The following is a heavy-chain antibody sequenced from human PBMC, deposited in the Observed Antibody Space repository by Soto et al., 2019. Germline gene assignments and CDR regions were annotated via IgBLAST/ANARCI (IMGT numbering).Heavy chain of an antibody. CDR2: ISYDGSNK. J-gene: IGHJ6*02. Sequence: GGSLRLSCAASGFTFSSYGMHWVRQAPGKGLEWVAVISYDGSNKYYADSVKGRFTISRDNSKNTLYLQMNSLRAEDTAVYYCAKDTAMVLYYYYGMDVWGQGTTVTVSS. V-gene: IGHV3-30*18. CDR1: GFTFSSYG. CDR3: AKDTAMVLYYYYGMDV. D-gene: IGHD5-18*01.